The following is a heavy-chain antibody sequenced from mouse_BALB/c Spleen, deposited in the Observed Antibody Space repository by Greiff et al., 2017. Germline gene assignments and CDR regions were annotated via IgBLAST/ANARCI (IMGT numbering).Heavy chain of an antibody. CDR1: GFTFNTYA. CDR2: IRSKSNNYAT. J-gene: IGHJ3*01. Sequence: EVQRVESGGGLVQPKGSLKLSCAASGFTFNTYAKNWVRQAPGKGLEWVARIRSKSNNYATYYADSVKDRFTISRDDSQSMLYLQMNNLKTEDTAMYYCVRGDYYCGFFYWGQGTLVTVSA. CDR3: VRGDYYCGFFY. D-gene: IGHD1-1*01. V-gene: IGHV10-1*02.